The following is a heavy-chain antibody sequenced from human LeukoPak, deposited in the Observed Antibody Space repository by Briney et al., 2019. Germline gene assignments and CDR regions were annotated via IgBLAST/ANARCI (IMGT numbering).Heavy chain of an antibody. CDR3: ARGLLSSSWSPFDY. D-gene: IGHD6-13*01. CDR1: GYTFTGYY. V-gene: IGHV1-2*02. CDR2: INPNSGGT. J-gene: IGHJ4*02. Sequence: ASVKVSCKASGYTFTGYYIHWVRQAPGQGLEWMGWINPNSGGTNYAQKFQGRVTLTTDTSTSTAYMELRSLRSDDTAVYYCARGLLSSSWSPFDYWGQGTLVTVSS.